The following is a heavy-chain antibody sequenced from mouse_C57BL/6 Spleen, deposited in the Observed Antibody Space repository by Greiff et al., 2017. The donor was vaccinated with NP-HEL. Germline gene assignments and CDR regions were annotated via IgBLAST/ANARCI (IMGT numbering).Heavy chain of an antibody. D-gene: IGHD2-4*01. CDR2: IDPENGDT. CDR1: GFNIKDDY. Sequence: EVQLQQSGAELVRPGASVKLSCTASGFNIKDDYMHWVKQRPEQGLEWIGWIDPENGDTEYASKFQGKATITADTSSNTAYLQLSSLTSEDTAVYYCTTRLREEGGDYWGQGTTLTVSS. CDR3: TTRLREEGGDY. J-gene: IGHJ2*01. V-gene: IGHV14-4*01.